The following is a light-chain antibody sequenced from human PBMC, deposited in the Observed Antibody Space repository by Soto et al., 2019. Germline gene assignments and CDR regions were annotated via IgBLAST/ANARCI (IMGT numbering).Light chain of an antibody. J-gene: IGKJ5*01. CDR3: QQRSNWPPIT. CDR2: DAS. V-gene: IGKV3-11*01. CDR1: QSVSSY. Sequence: EIVLTQSPATLSLSPGERATLSCRASQSVSSYLVWYQHKPGQAPRLLIYDASNRATGIPARFSGSGSGTDFTPTISSLEPEDFAVYYCQQRSNWPPITFGQGTRLEIK.